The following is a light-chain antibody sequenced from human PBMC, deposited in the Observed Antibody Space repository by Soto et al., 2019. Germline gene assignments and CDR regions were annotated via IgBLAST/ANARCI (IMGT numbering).Light chain of an antibody. Sequence: EIVLTQSPGTLSLSPGERATLSCGASQSVNSGYLAWYQQKPGQAPRLLIYGASNRATGIPDRFSGSGSGTDFTLTISRLEPEDFAVYYCQQYGSALFTFGPGTKVDIK. CDR1: QSVNSGY. J-gene: IGKJ3*01. CDR2: GAS. V-gene: IGKV3-20*01. CDR3: QQYGSALFT.